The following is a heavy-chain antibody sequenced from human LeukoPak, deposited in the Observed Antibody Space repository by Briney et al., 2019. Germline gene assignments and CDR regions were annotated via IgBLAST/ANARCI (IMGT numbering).Heavy chain of an antibody. V-gene: IGHV4-39*01. Sequence: SETLSLXCTVSGGSISRSSYYWVWIRQPPGKGLEWIGSIYYSGSTYYNPSLKSRVTISVDTSKNQFSLKLSSVTAADTAVYYCARLYDTSGYFYWYFDLWGPGTLVTVSS. J-gene: IGHJ2*01. CDR3: ARLYDTSGYFYWYFDL. CDR1: GGSISRSSYY. D-gene: IGHD3-22*01. CDR2: IYYSGST.